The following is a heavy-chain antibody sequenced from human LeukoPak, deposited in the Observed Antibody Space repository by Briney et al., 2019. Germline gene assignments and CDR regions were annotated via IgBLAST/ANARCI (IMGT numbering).Heavy chain of an antibody. V-gene: IGHV4-59*01. CDR3: ARESGGSYIRSDAFDI. CDR1: GGPISSYY. J-gene: IGHJ3*02. CDR2: IYYSGST. D-gene: IGHD1-26*01. Sequence: PSETLSLTCTVSGGPISSYYWSWIRQPPGKGLEWIGYIYYSGSTNYNPSLKSRVTISVDTSKNQFSLKLSSVTAADTAVYYCARESGGSYIRSDAFDIWGQGTMVTVSS.